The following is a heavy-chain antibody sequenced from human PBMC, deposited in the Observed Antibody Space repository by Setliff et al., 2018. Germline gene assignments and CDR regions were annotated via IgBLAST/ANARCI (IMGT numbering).Heavy chain of an antibody. J-gene: IGHJ4*02. CDR2: ISGSGGST. D-gene: IGHD6-19*01. CDR1: GFTFSSYA. V-gene: IGHV3-23*01. CDR3: AKDRNGYSSGWTLFDY. Sequence: GALRLSCAASGFTFSSYAMSWVRQAPGKGLEWVSAISGSGGSTNYADSVKGRFTISRDNSKNTLYLQMNSLRAEDTAVYYCAKDRNGYSSGWTLFDYWGQGTLVTAPQ.